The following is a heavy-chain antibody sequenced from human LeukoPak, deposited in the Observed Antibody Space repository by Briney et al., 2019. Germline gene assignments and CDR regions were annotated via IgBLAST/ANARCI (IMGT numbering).Heavy chain of an antibody. V-gene: IGHV1-69*04. Sequence: ASVKVSCKASGGTFSSYAISWVRQAPGQGLEWMGRIIPILGIANYAQKFQGRVTITADKSTSTAYMELSSLRSEDTAVYYCARRVDYGDYFHWGQGTLVTVSS. J-gene: IGHJ4*02. CDR1: GGTFSSYA. D-gene: IGHD4-17*01. CDR3: ARRVDYGDYFH. CDR2: IIPILGIA.